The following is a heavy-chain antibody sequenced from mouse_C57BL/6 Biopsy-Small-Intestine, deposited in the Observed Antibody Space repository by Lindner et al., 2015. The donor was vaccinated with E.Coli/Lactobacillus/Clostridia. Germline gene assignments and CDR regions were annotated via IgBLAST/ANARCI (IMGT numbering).Heavy chain of an antibody. CDR3: VRRGGYDDYFDY. V-gene: IGHV1-9*01. CDR1: GYTFTGYW. D-gene: IGHD2-2*01. CDR2: IFPGSGSA. J-gene: IGHJ2*01. Sequence: VQLQESGAELMKPGASVKLSCKATGYTFTGYWIEWVKERPGHGLEWIGEIFPGSGSANYNEKFKGKATFTADPSSNTAYIQLSSLTTEDSAIYYCVRRGGYDDYFDYWGLGTTLTVSS.